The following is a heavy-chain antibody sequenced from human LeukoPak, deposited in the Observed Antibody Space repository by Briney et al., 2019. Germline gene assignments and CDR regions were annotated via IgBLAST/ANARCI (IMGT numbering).Heavy chain of an antibody. Sequence: GGSLRLSCAASGFTFSSYGMHWVRQAPGKGLEWVAVITYDGSNKYYADSVKGRFTISRDNSKNTLYLQMNSLRAEDTAVYYCAKGLWYYYDSSGYVDYWGQGTLVTVSS. CDR1: GFTFSSYG. CDR3: AKGLWYYYDSSGYVDY. J-gene: IGHJ4*02. D-gene: IGHD3-22*01. CDR2: ITYDGSNK. V-gene: IGHV3-30*18.